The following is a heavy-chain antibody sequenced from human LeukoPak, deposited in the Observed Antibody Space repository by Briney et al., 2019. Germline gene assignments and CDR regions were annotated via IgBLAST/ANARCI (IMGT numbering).Heavy chain of an antibody. CDR3: ASGNSIAARQNWFDP. Sequence: SETLSLTCAVYGGSFSGYYWSWIRQPPGKGLEWIGEINHSGSTNYNPSLKSRVTISVDTSKNQFSLKLSSVTAADTAVYYCASGNSIAARQNWFDPWGQGTLVTVSS. D-gene: IGHD6-6*01. J-gene: IGHJ5*02. CDR1: GGSFSGYY. CDR2: INHSGST. V-gene: IGHV4-34*01.